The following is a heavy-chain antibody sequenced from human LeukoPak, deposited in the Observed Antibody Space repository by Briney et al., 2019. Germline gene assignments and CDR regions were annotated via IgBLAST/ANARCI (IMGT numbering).Heavy chain of an antibody. J-gene: IGHJ5*02. V-gene: IGHV4-61*01. CDR1: GGSVTSGSHY. D-gene: IGHD6-19*01. CDR2: IYYSGST. CDR3: ARVLARGQWLVNWFDP. Sequence: PSETLSLTCSVSGGSVTSGSHYWSWIRQPPGKGLAWIGNIYYSGSTNYNPSLKSRVTISADTSKNQFSLKLRSVTAADTAVYYCARVLARGQWLVNWFDPWGQGTLATVSS.